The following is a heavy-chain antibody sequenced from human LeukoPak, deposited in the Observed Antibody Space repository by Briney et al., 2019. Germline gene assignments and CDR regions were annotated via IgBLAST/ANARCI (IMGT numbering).Heavy chain of an antibody. CDR2: IYYSGST. J-gene: IGHJ5*02. V-gene: IGHV4-59*01. CDR1: GGSISSYY. Sequence: SETLSLTCTVSGGSISSYYWSWIRQPPGKGLEWIGYIYYSGSTNYNPSLKSRVTISVDTSKNQFSLKLSSVTAADTAVYYCARVAVARGGFDPWGQGTLVTVSS. D-gene: IGHD6-19*01. CDR3: ARVAVARGGFDP.